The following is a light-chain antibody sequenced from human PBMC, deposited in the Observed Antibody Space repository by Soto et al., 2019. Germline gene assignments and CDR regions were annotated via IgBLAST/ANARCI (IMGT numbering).Light chain of an antibody. V-gene: IGKV3-15*01. CDR1: QSVSSN. Sequence: EILMTQSPATLSVSPGERATLSCRASQSVSSNLAWYQQKPGQAPRLLIYGASTRATGIPARFSGSGSGTEFTLTISSLQSEDFAVYYCQQYNNWTSYTFGQGTKLEIK. CDR2: GAS. CDR3: QQYNNWTSYT. J-gene: IGKJ2*01.